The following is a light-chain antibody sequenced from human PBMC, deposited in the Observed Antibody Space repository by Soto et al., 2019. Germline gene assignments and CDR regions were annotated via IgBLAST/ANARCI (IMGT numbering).Light chain of an antibody. CDR1: QSISSY. CDR3: QQSYSTPFT. Sequence: DIQMTQSPSSLSASVGDRVTITCRASQSISSYLNWYQQKPGKAPKLLIYAASSLQSGVPSRLSGSGSGTDFTLTISSLQPEDFATYYWQQSYSTPFTFGPETKVDIK. J-gene: IGKJ3*01. CDR2: AAS. V-gene: IGKV1-39*01.